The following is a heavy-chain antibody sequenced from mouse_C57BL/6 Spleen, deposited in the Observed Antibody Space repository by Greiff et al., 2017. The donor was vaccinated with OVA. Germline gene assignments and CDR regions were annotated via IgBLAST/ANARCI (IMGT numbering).Heavy chain of an antibody. D-gene: IGHD4-1*01. CDR1: GFTFSDYG. Sequence: EVKLVESGGGLVKPGGSLKLSCAASGFTFSDYGMHWVRQAPEKGLEWVAYISSGSSTIYYADTVKGRFTISRDNDKNTLFLQMTSLRSEDAAMYYCARGMNWDEVDYWGQGTTLTVSS. J-gene: IGHJ2*01. CDR2: ISSGSSTI. V-gene: IGHV5-17*01. CDR3: ARGMNWDEVDY.